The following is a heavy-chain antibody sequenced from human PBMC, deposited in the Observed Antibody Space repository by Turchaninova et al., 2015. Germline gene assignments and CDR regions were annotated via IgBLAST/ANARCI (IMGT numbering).Heavy chain of an antibody. J-gene: IGHJ4*02. D-gene: IGHD1-26*01. CDR3: AGEPVGATEGTYNFDH. Sequence: MQLVQSGAEVKKPGSSVKVSCKASGGTFSNYAFNWVRQAPGQGLEWSGGIIPKFQMTNYERKFQGRVTITADESPRTAYMELSSLRSEDTAGLYCAGEPVGATEGTYNFDHWGQGTLVTVSS. V-gene: IGHV1-69*01. CDR2: IIPKFQMT. CDR1: GGTFSNYA.